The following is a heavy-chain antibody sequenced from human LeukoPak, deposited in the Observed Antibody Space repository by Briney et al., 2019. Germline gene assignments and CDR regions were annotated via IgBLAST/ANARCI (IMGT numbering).Heavy chain of an antibody. D-gene: IGHD2-8*01. J-gene: IGHJ5*02. CDR3: AREMVGWFDP. CDR2: ISNSGNSI. CDR1: GFTFSDYY. V-gene: IGHV3-11*04. Sequence: GGSLRLSCAASGFTFSDYYMTWIRQAPGKGLEWVSYISNSGNSIYYADSVKGRFTISRDNAKKSLYLQMNSLRAEDTAVYYCAREMVGWFDPWGQGTLVTVSS.